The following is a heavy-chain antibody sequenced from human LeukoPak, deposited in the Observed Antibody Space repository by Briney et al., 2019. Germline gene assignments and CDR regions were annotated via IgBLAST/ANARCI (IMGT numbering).Heavy chain of an antibody. V-gene: IGHV1-18*01. Sequence: ASVKVSCKPSGYTFTSYGISWVRQAPGQGLEWMGWISGYNANTNYVQKLQGRVTMTTDTSTSTAYMELRSLRSDDTAMYYCARDQGYDILTGYNFDYWGQGTLVTVSS. D-gene: IGHD3-9*01. CDR2: ISGYNANT. CDR3: ARDQGYDILTGYNFDY. CDR1: GYTFTSYG. J-gene: IGHJ4*02.